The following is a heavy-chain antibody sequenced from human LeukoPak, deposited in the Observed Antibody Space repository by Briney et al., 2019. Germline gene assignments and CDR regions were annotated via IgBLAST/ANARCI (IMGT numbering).Heavy chain of an antibody. Sequence: PGGSLRLSCAASGFRFSSYWMSWVRQAPGKGLEWVANIKQDGNEKYYVDSVKGRFAISRDDAENSVFLQMSSLRVEDTAVYFCARDAHCSSTDCYKPLWYFDLWGRGTLVTVSS. CDR1: GFRFSSYW. CDR2: IKQDGNEK. D-gene: IGHD2-2*02. CDR3: ARDAHCSSTDCYKPLWYFDL. J-gene: IGHJ2*01. V-gene: IGHV3-7*01.